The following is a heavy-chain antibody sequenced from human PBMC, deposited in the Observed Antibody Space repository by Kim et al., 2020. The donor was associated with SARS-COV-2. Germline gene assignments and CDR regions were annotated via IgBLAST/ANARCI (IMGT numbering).Heavy chain of an antibody. CDR2: IDPSDSYT. J-gene: IGHJ4*02. CDR3: AVPVYGSALEDY. D-gene: IGHD3-10*01. V-gene: IGHV5-10-1*01. Sequence: GESLKISCKGSGYSFTSYWISWVRQMPGKGLEWMGRIDPSDSYTNYSTSFQGHVTISADKSISTAYLQWSSLKASDTAMYYCAVPVYGSALEDYWGQGTLVTVSS. CDR1: GYSFTSYW.